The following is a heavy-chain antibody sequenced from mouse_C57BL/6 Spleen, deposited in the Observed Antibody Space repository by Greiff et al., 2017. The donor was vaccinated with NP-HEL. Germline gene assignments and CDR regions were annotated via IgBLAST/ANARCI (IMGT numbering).Heavy chain of an antibody. J-gene: IGHJ3*01. CDR3: ARFGNYEGFAY. V-gene: IGHV1-80*01. CDR2: IYPGDGDT. Sequence: VQLQQSGAELVKPGASVKISCKASGYAFRSYWMNWVKQRPGKGLEWIGQIYPGDGDTNYNGKFKGKATLTADKSSSTAYMQLSSLTSEDSAVYFCARFGNYEGFAYWGQGTLVTVSA. D-gene: IGHD2-1*01. CDR1: GYAFRSYW.